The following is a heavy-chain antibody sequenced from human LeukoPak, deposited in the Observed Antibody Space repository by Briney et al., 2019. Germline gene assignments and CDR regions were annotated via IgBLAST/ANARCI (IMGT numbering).Heavy chain of an antibody. CDR3: ARDVIYASEIYSYGDC. Sequence: GGSLRLSCAASGFTVSTNYVSWVRQAPGKGLEWVSVIYRGGGTAYADSVKDRFTISRDNFKNMVYLHMNSLKAEDTAVYYCARDVIYASEIYSYGDCLGQGMLVTVSS. J-gene: IGHJ4*02. V-gene: IGHV3-66*01. CDR1: GFTVSTNY. CDR2: IYRGGGT. D-gene: IGHD3-16*01.